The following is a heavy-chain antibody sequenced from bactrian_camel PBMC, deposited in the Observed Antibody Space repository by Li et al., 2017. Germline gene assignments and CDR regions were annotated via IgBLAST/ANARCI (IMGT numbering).Heavy chain of an antibody. J-gene: IGHJ4*01. Sequence: QVQLVESGGGSVQTGGSRRLSCVASGYSSSTDCVAWVRQAPGKEREGVVAIDRSGRTTYAESVKGRFTLSMDANTLYLQMNSLKPEDTAIYYCAAGLGSVRRWPRPRFWGQGTQVTVS. V-gene: IGHV3S53*01. CDR2: IDRSGRT. CDR3: AAGLGSVRRWPRPRF. D-gene: IGHD7*01. CDR1: GYSSSTDC.